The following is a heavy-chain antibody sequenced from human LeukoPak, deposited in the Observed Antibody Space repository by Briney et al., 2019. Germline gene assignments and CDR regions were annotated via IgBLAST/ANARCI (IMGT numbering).Heavy chain of an antibody. CDR1: GFTFSSYA. Sequence: PGRSLRLSCAASGFTFSSYAMHWVRQAPGKGLEWVAFISYDGSNEYYADSVKGRFTISRDNSKNTSYLHMHSLRAADTAVYYSQISDYWGQGTLVTVSS. CDR2: ISYDGSNE. J-gene: IGHJ4*02. CDR3: QISDY. V-gene: IGHV3-30*04.